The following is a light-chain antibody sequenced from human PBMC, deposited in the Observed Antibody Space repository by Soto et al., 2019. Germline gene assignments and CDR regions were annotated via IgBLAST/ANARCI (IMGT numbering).Light chain of an antibody. Sequence: DSLFTKAPGTLSLYPVEIAPFSWRASQSVSSYLAWYQQKPGQAPRLLIYDASNRATGIPARFSGSGSGTDFTLTISSLEPEDFAVYYCQQRSNCPWTFGQGTKVDIK. CDR1: QSVSSY. V-gene: IGKV3-11*01. CDR3: QQRSNCPWT. J-gene: IGKJ1*01. CDR2: DAS.